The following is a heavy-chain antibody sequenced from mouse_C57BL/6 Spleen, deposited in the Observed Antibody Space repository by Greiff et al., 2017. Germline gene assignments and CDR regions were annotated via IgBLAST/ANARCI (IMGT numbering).Heavy chain of an antibody. CDR3: TRDRNWGAWFAY. CDR2: ISSGGDYI. D-gene: IGHD4-1*01. CDR1: GFTFSTYA. V-gene: IGHV5-9-1*02. Sequence: EVMLVESGEGLVKPGGSLKLSCAASGFTFSTYAMSWVRQTPEKRLEWVAYISSGGDYIDYADTVKGRFTISRNNARNTLYLQMSSLKSEDTAMYYCTRDRNWGAWFAYWGQGTLVTVSA. J-gene: IGHJ3*01.